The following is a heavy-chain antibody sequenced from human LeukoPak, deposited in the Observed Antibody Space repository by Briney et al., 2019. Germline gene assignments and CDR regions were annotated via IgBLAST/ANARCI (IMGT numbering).Heavy chain of an antibody. CDR2: IYSGGST. CDR3: AKGPSLYYYYYMDV. V-gene: IGHV3-66*01. CDR1: GFTVTNNY. Sequence: GGSLRLSCAASGFTVTNNYMTWVRQAPGKGLEWVSVIYSGGSTFYADSVKGRFTISRDNSKNTLYLQMNSLRAGDTAVYYCAKGPSLYYYYYMDVWGKGTTVTVSS. J-gene: IGHJ6*03.